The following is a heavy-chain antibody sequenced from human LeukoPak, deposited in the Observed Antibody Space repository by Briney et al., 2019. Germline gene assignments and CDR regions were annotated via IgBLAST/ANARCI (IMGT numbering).Heavy chain of an antibody. CDR3: ARDGYLSSGSYKELIDY. V-gene: IGHV4-4*02. Sequence: SETLSLTCTVSLDSTTSNFWSWVRQPPGKGLEWIGEIHRSGSPNYNPSLQSRVTISIDRSRNQIVLELSSVTAADTAVYYCARDGYLSSGSYKELIDYWGQGTLVTVSS. D-gene: IGHD1-26*01. CDR2: IHRSGSP. CDR1: LDSTTSNF. J-gene: IGHJ4*02.